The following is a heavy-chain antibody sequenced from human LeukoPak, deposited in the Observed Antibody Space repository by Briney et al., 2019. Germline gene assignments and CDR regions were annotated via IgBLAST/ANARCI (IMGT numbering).Heavy chain of an antibody. CDR1: GYTFTSYG. J-gene: IGHJ6*02. V-gene: IGHV1-18*01. Sequence: GASVKVSCKASGYTFTSYGISWVRQAPGQGLEWTGWISAYNGNTNYAQKLQGRVTMTTDTSTSTAYMELRSLRSDDTAVYYCARDGATQRFLEWPDDYYGMDVWGQGTTVTVSS. CDR2: ISAYNGNT. CDR3: ARDGATQRFLEWPDDYYGMDV. D-gene: IGHD3-3*01.